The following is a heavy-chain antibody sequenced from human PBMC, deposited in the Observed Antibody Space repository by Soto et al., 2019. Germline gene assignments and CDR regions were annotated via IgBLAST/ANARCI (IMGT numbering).Heavy chain of an antibody. V-gene: IGHV2-5*02. D-gene: IGHD3-16*01. CDR3: THSPYAYTYALDV. CDR2: IYWDNDK. CDR1: GVSLSTSGVG. J-gene: IGHJ6*02. Sequence: QITLKESGPTLVKPTQTLTLTCTFSGVSLSTSGVGVGWIRQPPGKALEWLALIYWDNDKRYSPSLKSRHTLTKAPSKNQVVLTKTNMDPVDTATHYCTHSPYAYTYALDVWGQGTTVTVSS.